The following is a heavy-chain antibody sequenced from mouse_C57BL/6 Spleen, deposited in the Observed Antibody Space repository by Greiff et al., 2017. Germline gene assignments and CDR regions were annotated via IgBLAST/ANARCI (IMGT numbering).Heavy chain of an antibody. J-gene: IGHJ3*01. Sequence: EVQLVESGAELVKPGASVKLSCTASGFNIKDYYMHWVKQRTEQGLEWIGRIDPEDGETKYAPKFQGKATITADTSSNTAYLQLSSLTSEDTAVYYCASPYYYGTGFAYWGQGTLVTVSA. CDR2: IDPEDGET. V-gene: IGHV14-2*01. CDR3: ASPYYYGTGFAY. CDR1: GFNIKDYY. D-gene: IGHD1-1*01.